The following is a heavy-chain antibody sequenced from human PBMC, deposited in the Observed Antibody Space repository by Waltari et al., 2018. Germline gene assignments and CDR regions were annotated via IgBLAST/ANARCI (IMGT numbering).Heavy chain of an antibody. CDR1: GYSFTSYW. CDR3: ARGALGYYYDSSGYYYRH. D-gene: IGHD3-22*01. V-gene: IGHV5-51*01. J-gene: IGHJ1*01. CDR2: IYPGDSDT. Sequence: EVQLVQSGAEVKKPGESLKISCKGSGYSFTSYWIGWVRQMPGKGLGWMGVIYPGDSDTRYSPSFQGQVTISADKSISTAYLQWSSLKASDTAMYYCARGALGYYYDSSGYYYRHWGQGTLVTVSS.